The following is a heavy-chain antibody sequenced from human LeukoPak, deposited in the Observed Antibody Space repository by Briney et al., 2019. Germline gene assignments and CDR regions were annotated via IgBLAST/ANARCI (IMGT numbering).Heavy chain of an antibody. CDR2: ISGSDGST. D-gene: IGHD6-6*01. J-gene: IGHJ4*02. V-gene: IGHV3-23*01. CDR3: AKVQPAHSSSYHPFLY. Sequence: GGSLRLSCAASGFTFSSYAMSWVRQAPGKGLEWVSAISGSDGSTYYAESVKGRFTMSRDNSKSTLYLQMNSLRAEDTAVYYCAKVQPAHSSSYHPFLYWGQGTLVTVSS. CDR1: GFTFSSYA.